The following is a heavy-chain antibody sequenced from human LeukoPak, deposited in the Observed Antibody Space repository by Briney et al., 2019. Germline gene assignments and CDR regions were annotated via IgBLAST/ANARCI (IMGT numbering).Heavy chain of an antibody. V-gene: IGHV1-2*06. Sequence: ASVKVSCKASGYTFTGYYMHWVRQARGQGLEWMGRINPNSGGTNYAQKFQGRVTMTRDTSISTAYMELSRLRSDDTAVYYCASLYGSRSYYGGDFDYWGQGTLVTVSS. CDR2: INPNSGGT. CDR3: ASLYGSRSYYGGDFDY. CDR1: GYTFTGYY. J-gene: IGHJ4*02. D-gene: IGHD3-10*01.